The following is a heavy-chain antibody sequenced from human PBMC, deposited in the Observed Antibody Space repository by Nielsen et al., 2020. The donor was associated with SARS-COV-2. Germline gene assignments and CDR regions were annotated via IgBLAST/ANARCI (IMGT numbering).Heavy chain of an antibody. CDR3: ARGHTGYSSALT. Sequence: SETLSLTCVVYGGSFTDYFWTWIRQPPGKGLEWIGEINHRGSTSYNPSLKSRVTISTDTSTNQFSLKLTSVTAADTAVYYCARGHTGYSSALTWGQGTLVTVSS. D-gene: IGHD6-19*01. J-gene: IGHJ5*02. CDR1: GGSFTDYF. V-gene: IGHV4-34*01. CDR2: INHRGST.